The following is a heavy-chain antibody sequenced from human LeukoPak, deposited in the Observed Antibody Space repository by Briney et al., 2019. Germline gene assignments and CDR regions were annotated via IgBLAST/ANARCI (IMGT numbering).Heavy chain of an antibody. CDR3: ARQILTGYYMARSWFDP. CDR1: GGSISSSSYY. V-gene: IGHV4-39*01. CDR2: IYCSGST. J-gene: IGHJ5*02. D-gene: IGHD3-9*01. Sequence: ETLSLTCTVSGGSISSSSYYWGWIRQPPGKGLEWIGSIYCSGSTYYKSSLKSRVTVSVGTSKNQFSLKLSSVTAADTAVYYCARQILTGYYMARSWFDPWGQGTLVTVSS.